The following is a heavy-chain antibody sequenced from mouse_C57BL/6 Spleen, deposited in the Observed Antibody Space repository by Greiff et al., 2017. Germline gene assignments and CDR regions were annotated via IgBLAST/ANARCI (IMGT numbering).Heavy chain of an antibody. D-gene: IGHD1-1*01. CDR3: ARVGSSYGSYAMDY. CDR2: IWTGGGT. V-gene: IGHV2-9-1*01. CDR1: GFSLSSYA. Sequence: VQLKASGPGLVAPSQSLSITCTFPGFSLSSYAISWVRQPPGKGLEWLGVIWTGGGTNYNSALKSRLSISKDNSKSQVFLKMNSLQTDDTARYYCARVGSSYGSYAMDYWGQGTSVTVSS. J-gene: IGHJ4*01.